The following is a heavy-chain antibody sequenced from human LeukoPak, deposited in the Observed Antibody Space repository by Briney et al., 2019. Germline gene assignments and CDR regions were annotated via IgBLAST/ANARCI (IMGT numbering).Heavy chain of an antibody. D-gene: IGHD6-13*01. V-gene: IGHV1-2*06. CDR2: INPNSGGT. CDR3: ARERGSSWRYYYMDV. J-gene: IGHJ6*03. CDR1: GYTFTGYY. Sequence: ASVKVSRKASGYTFTGYYMHWVRQAPGQGLEWIGRINPNSGGTNYAQKFQGRVTMTRDTSISTAYMELSRLRSDDTAVYYCARERGSSWRYYYMDVWGKGTTVTVSS.